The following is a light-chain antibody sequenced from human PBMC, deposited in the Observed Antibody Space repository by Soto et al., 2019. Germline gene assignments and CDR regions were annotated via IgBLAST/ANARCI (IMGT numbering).Light chain of an antibody. Sequence: QPVLTQPASVSGSPGQSITISCTGTSSDVGGYNYVSWYQQHPGKAPKLMIYDVSNRPSGVSNRFSGSKSGNTASLTISGLQAEDEADYYCSSYTCSSTLYVFGTGTKLTVL. CDR1: SSDVGGYNY. CDR2: DVS. V-gene: IGLV2-14*01. CDR3: SSYTCSSTLYV. J-gene: IGLJ1*01.